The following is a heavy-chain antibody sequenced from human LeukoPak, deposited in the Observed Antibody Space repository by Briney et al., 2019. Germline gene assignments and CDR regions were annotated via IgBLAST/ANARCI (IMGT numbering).Heavy chain of an antibody. D-gene: IGHD3-10*01. Sequence: PSETLSLTCTVSGGSISSGSYYWSWIRQPAGKGLEWIGRIYTSGSTNYNPSLKSRVTISVDTSKNQFSLKLSSVTAADTAVYYCAREPSTYYYGSGSYYAYYFDYWGQGTLVTVSS. V-gene: IGHV4-61*02. CDR1: GGSISSGSYY. CDR3: AREPSTYYYGSGSYYAYYFDY. CDR2: IYTSGST. J-gene: IGHJ4*02.